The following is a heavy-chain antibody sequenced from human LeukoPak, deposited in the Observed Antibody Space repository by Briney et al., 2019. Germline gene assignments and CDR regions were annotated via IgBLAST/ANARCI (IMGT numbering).Heavy chain of an antibody. Sequence: SETLSLTCAVSDGSISSSNCYWGWIRQPPGKGLEWIGNIYNSGSTYYNPSLKSRVTITVDTSKSQFSLKLSSVTAADTAVYYCACIVGATKPDYWGQGTLVTVSS. D-gene: IGHD1-26*01. CDR1: DGSISSSNCY. CDR2: IYNSGST. V-gene: IGHV4-39*01. CDR3: ACIVGATKPDY. J-gene: IGHJ4*02.